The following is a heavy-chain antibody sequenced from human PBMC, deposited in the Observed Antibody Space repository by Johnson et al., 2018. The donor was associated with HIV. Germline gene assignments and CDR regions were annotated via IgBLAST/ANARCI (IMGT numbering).Heavy chain of an antibody. CDR2: IGTAGDT. CDR3: ARRDPWVEDGAFDI. CDR1: GFTLNSYG. V-gene: IGHV3-13*01. D-gene: IGHD5-24*01. J-gene: IGHJ3*02. Sequence: EVQLVESGGGVVQPGRSLRLSCAASGFTLNSYGTHWVRQGPGKGLEWVSAIGTAGDTYYPGSVKGRFTISRENAKNSLYLQMNSLRAGDTAVYFCARRDPWVEDGAFDIWGQGTMVTVSS.